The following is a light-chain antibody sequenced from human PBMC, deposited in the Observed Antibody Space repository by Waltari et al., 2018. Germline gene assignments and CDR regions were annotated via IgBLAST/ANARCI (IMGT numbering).Light chain of an antibody. CDR2: VNSDGSH. CDR1: SGHSSNS. J-gene: IGLJ3*02. CDR3: QTGGHGTWV. V-gene: IGLV4-69*01. Sequence: QPVVTQSPSASAPLGASVKLTCTLRSGHSSNSIASLPQQPEKGPSYLMKVNSDGSHSRGDEMPDRFSGSSSGAERHLTISSLQAEDEADYYCQTGGHGTWVFGGGTKLTVL.